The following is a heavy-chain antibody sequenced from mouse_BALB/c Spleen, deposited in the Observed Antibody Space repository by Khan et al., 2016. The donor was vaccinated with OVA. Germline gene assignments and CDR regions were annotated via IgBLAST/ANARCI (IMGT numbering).Heavy chain of an antibody. CDR1: GYTFTSYW. CDR2: TYPCSGST. CDR3: TRWSYWFAY. V-gene: IGHV1S22*01. Sequence: LQQPGSELVRHGASVKLSCKASGYTFTSYWMHWVKQRPGQGLEWIGDTYPCSGSTNYDEKFKRKATLTVDTSSSTASMQLSSLTSDDSAVYYWTRWSYWFAYWGQGTLDTVSA. D-gene: IGHD2-12*01. J-gene: IGHJ3*01.